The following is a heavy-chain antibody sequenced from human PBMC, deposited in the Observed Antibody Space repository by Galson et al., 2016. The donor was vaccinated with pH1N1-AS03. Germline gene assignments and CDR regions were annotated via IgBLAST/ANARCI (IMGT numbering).Heavy chain of an antibody. Sequence: SLRLSCAASGFAFSSYGMHWVRQAPGKGLEWVALITYDGTTKFYAGSLKGRFNISRDNSKNTFYLQMNSPRAEDTAIYYCAREDRNFAYLGQGTLVTVSS. J-gene: IGHJ4*02. CDR2: ITYDGTTK. CDR1: GFAFSSYG. D-gene: IGHD1-14*01. CDR3: AREDRNFAY. V-gene: IGHV3-30*03.